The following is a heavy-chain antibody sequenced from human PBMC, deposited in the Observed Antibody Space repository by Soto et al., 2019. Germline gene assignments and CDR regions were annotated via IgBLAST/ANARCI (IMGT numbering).Heavy chain of an antibody. J-gene: IGHJ6*02. V-gene: IGHV1-69*13. CDR2: IIPIFGTA. D-gene: IGHD2-15*01. CDR1: GCTFSSYA. CDR3: ASDYCSGGNCYETPWSYYYGMDI. Sequence: RASVKVSCKASGCTFSSYAISWVRQAPGQGLEWMGGIIPIFGTANYAQKFQGRVTITADESTSTAYMELSSLRSEDTAVYYCASDYCSGGNCYETPWSYYYGMDIWGQGTTVTVSS.